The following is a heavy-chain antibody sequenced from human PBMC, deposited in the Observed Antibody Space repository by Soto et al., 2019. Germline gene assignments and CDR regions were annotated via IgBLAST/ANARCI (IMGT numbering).Heavy chain of an antibody. CDR1: GYTFTSYG. D-gene: IGHD6-19*01. CDR2: ISAYNGNT. Sequence: QVQLVQSGAEVKTPGASVKVSCKASGYTFTSYGISWVRQAPGQGLEWMGWISAYNGNTNYAQKLQGRVTMTTDTSTSTADMERRSPRSDDTAVYYCAREESSGGEDPRAGGMDDWGQGTTVTVSS. J-gene: IGHJ6*02. CDR3: AREESSGGEDPRAGGMDD. V-gene: IGHV1-18*01.